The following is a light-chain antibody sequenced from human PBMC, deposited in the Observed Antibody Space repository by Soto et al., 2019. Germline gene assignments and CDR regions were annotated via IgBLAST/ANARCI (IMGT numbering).Light chain of an antibody. J-gene: IGKJ1*01. CDR2: GAS. CDR1: QSVSSN. Sequence: EIVMTQSPATLSVSPGERATLSCRASQSVSSNLAWYQQKPGQAPRLLIYGASTRATGIPARFSGSGSGTEFTLTISSLQSEDFAVYYCQHYNNSPKTCGQGTKV. V-gene: IGKV3-15*01. CDR3: QHYNNSPKT.